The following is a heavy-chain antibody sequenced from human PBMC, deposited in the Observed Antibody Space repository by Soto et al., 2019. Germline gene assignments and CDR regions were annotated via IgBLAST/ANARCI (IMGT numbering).Heavy chain of an antibody. J-gene: IGHJ5*02. Sequence: SETLSLTCTVSGGSISSYYWSWIRQPPGKGLEWIGYIYYSGSTNYNPSLKSRVTISVDTSKNQFSLKLSSVTAADTAVYYCASSGRYYYGSGSSNWFDPWGQGTLVTVSS. CDR3: ASSGRYYYGSGSSNWFDP. V-gene: IGHV4-59*01. CDR2: IYYSGST. CDR1: GGSISSYY. D-gene: IGHD3-10*01.